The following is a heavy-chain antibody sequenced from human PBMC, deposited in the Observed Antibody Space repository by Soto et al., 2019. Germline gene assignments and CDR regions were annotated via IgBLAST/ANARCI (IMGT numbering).Heavy chain of an antibody. CDR1: GFTLSSYA. Sequence: GSLRLSCADSGFTLSSYAMSWVRQAPGKGLEWVSTISDSGGATYYGDSVKGRFTISRDNSKNTLYLQMNSLRAEDTAVYYCAKQAPYSNSWYEIDHWGQGTLVTVSS. CDR3: AKQAPYSNSWYEIDH. V-gene: IGHV3-23*01. D-gene: IGHD6-13*01. J-gene: IGHJ4*02. CDR2: ISDSGGAT.